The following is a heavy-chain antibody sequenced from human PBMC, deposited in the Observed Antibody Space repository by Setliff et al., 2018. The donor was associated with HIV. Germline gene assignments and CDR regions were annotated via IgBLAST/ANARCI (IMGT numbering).Heavy chain of an antibody. D-gene: IGHD2-15*01. CDR3: ARDRAYCSSGSCYRPLVYYFYYMDV. Sequence: VSVKVSCKTSGYRFIGHYLHWVRLAPGQGPEWVGWINPETGDPNYAQKFRGRVLMTRDTSITTAFLHVAKLTSDDTAIYYCARDRAYCSSGSCYRPLVYYFYYMDVWGTGTTVTVSS. V-gene: IGHV1-2*02. CDR2: INPETGDP. J-gene: IGHJ6*03. CDR1: GYRFIGHY.